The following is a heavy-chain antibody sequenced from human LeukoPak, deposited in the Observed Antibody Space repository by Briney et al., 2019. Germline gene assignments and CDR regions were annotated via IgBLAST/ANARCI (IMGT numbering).Heavy chain of an antibody. J-gene: IGHJ5*02. D-gene: IGHD1-26*01. Sequence: GASVKVSCKASGDRFNSFGISWVRQVPGQGLEWMGWISGYNGNTKYAQKLLGRVTLTTDTSSSTAYMELRSLRSDDTAVYYCARKIAPGGTGLGCLDAWGQRTLVLVSS. V-gene: IGHV1-18*01. CDR3: ARKIAPGGTGLGCLDA. CDR2: ISGYNGNT. CDR1: GDRFNSFG.